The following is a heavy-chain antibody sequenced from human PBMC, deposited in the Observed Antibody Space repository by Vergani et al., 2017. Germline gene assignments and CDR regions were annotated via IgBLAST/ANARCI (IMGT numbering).Heavy chain of an antibody. D-gene: IGHD4-23*01. CDR3: SRXDDHNGNPGAFVI. V-gene: IGHV4-31*03. CDR1: GGSLSSGSYY. CDR2: IYNSGST. J-gene: IGHJ3*02. Sequence: QVQLQESGPGLLKPSQTLTLTCTVSGGSLSSGSYYWSSVRQRPGKGLEWIGYIYNSGSTSYNPSLKSRVTISVDASKSQFSLKLSSVTTADTAVYYCSRXDDHNGNPGAFVIWGQGTKVTVSS.